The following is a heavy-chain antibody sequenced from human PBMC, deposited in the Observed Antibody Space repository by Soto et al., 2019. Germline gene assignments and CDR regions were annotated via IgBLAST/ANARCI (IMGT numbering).Heavy chain of an antibody. CDR1: GYTFSDHY. D-gene: IGHD3-10*01. Sequence: QVQLVQSGAEVKQPGASVKVPCKASGYTFSDHYMLWVRQAPGQGLEWMGWVNPNSGGTIYAQKFQGWVTITRDTSTGTGYMELRGLKSDDTAVYYCARAKNFGSGELDYWGQGTLVTVSS. V-gene: IGHV1-2*04. CDR3: ARAKNFGSGELDY. CDR2: VNPNSGGT. J-gene: IGHJ4*02.